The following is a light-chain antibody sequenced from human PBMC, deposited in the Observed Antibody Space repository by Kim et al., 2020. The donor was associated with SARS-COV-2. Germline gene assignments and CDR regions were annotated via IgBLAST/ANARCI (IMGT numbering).Light chain of an antibody. J-gene: IGLJ3*02. Sequence: QSALTQPPSASGSPGQSVTISCSGTSSDVGGYNHVSWYQQHPGKAPKLMIYDVYTRPSGVPDRFSGSRSGNTASLTVSGLQAEDEADYYCSSYAGSSSLVFGGGTQLTVL. CDR3: SSYAGSSSLV. CDR1: SSDVGGYNH. CDR2: DVY. V-gene: IGLV2-8*01.